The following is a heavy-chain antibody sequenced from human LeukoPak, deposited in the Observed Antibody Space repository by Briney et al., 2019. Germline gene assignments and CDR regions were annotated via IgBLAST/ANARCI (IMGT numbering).Heavy chain of an antibody. CDR3: ASSTSWYCGCNFDP. D-gene: IGHD2-2*01. Sequence: PGGSLRLSCAASGFTFSSYAMSWVRQAPGKGLEWVSYSSSSSSTIYYADSVKGRFTISRDNAKNSLYLQMNSLRAEETAVYFCASSTSWYCGCNFDPWGQGTLVTVSS. CDR1: GFTFSSYA. CDR2: SSSSSSTI. V-gene: IGHV3-48*01. J-gene: IGHJ5*02.